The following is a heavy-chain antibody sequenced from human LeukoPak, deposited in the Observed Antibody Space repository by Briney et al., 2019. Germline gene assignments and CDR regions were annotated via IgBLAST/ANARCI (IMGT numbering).Heavy chain of an antibody. V-gene: IGHV3-23*01. CDR3: AKQGRDWLRDYYYYVDV. CDR2: ISYIVGAV. D-gene: IGHD3-9*01. J-gene: IGHJ6*03. CDR1: GFIFWSYG. Sequence: GGTLRLSCAASGFIFWSYGMSWVRNTPGMGLKWVAGISYIVGAVYYADSVKVRLTISRDNSKNALYLQMNSLRAEDTAVYYCAKQGRDWLRDYYYYVDVWGKGTTVTISS.